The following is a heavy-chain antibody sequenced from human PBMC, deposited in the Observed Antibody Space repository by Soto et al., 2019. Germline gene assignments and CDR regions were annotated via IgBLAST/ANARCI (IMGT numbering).Heavy chain of an antibody. J-gene: IGHJ4*02. Sequence: QVQLQQWGAGLLRPSETLSLTCAVYGGSFSAYYWSWIRRPPGKGLEWIGQISHSGTTNYNPSLKSRVTISLDTSKNQFSLKLTSVTAADTAVYYCARDRGWLDFWGRGTPVTVSS. CDR2: ISHSGTT. CDR1: GGSFSAYY. CDR3: ARDRGWLDF. D-gene: IGHD6-19*01. V-gene: IGHV4-34*01.